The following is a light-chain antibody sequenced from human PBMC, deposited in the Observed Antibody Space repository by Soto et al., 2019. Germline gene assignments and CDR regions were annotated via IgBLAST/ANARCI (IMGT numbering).Light chain of an antibody. CDR2: EVK. CDR3: SSYAGSNNYVV. Sequence: QSALTQPPSASGSPGQSVTISCTGTSSDVGGYNSVSWYQQHPGKAPKLIIYEVKNRPSGIPDRFSGSKSGNTASLTVSGLQAGDEAAYYCSSYAGSNNYVVFGGGTTLTVL. V-gene: IGLV2-8*01. J-gene: IGLJ2*01. CDR1: SSDVGGYNS.